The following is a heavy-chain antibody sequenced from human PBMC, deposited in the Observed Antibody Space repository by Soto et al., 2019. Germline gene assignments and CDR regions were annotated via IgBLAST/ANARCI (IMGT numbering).Heavy chain of an antibody. CDR1: GDSVSSNSAA. CDR3: AREIGTPMNYDILTGYLEAPDAFDI. V-gene: IGHV6-1*01. CDR2: TYYRSKWYN. Sequence: PSQTLSLTCVISGDSVSSNSAAWNWIRQSPSRGLEWLGRTYYRSKWYNDYAVSVKSRITINPDTSKNQFSLQLNSVTPEDTAVYYCAREIGTPMNYDILTGYLEAPDAFDIWGQGTMVTVSS. J-gene: IGHJ3*02. D-gene: IGHD3-9*01.